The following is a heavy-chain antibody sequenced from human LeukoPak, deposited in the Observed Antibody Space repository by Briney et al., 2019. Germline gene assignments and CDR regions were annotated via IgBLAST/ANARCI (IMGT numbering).Heavy chain of an antibody. CDR3: ASPNSSGWYHWYFDL. CDR1: GYTFTSYG. CDR2: ISAYNGNT. J-gene: IGHJ2*01. Sequence: EASVKVSCKASGYTFTSYGISWVRQAPGQGLEWMGWISAYNGNTNYAQKFQGRVTITADKSTSTAYMELSSLRSEDTAVYYCASPNSSGWYHWYFDLWGRGTLVTVSS. V-gene: IGHV1-18*01. D-gene: IGHD6-19*01.